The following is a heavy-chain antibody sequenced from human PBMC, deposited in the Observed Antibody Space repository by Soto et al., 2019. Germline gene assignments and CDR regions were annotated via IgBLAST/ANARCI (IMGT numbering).Heavy chain of an antibody. CDR2: MNPNSGNT. Sequence: ASVKVSCKVSGYTFTSYDINWVRQATGQGLEWMGWMNPNSGNTGYAQKFQGRVTMTRNTSIRTAYMELSSLRSEDTAVYYCASGTLAGERIAAGPEAFDIWGQGTMVTVSS. CDR3: ASGTLAGERIAAGPEAFDI. J-gene: IGHJ3*02. D-gene: IGHD6-13*01. CDR1: GYTFTSYD. V-gene: IGHV1-8*01.